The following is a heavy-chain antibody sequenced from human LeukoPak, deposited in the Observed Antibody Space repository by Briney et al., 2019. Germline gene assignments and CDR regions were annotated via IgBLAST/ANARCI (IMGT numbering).Heavy chain of an antibody. CDR3: ARSIAARPPPY. Sequence: GASVKVSCKAAGYTFTGYYMHWVRQAPGQGLGWMGWINPNSGGTNYAQKFQGRVTMTRDTSISTAYMELSRLRSDDTAVYYCARSIAARPPPYWGQGTLVTVSS. D-gene: IGHD6-6*01. V-gene: IGHV1-2*02. CDR1: GYTFTGYY. CDR2: INPNSGGT. J-gene: IGHJ4*02.